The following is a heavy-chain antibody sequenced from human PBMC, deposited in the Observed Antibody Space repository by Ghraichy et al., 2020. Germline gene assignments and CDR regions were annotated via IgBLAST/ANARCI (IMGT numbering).Heavy chain of an antibody. V-gene: IGHV3-7*03. D-gene: IGHD3-10*01. CDR1: GFTFSASW. J-gene: IGHJ4*02. Sequence: GESPNISCAASGFTFSASWMSWVRQAPGKGLEWVANIRQDGSETHYVDSVKGRFTISRDNAKNSVYLQMNSLRADDTAVYYCTKDRAGVHDHWGQGILVTVSS. CDR2: IRQDGSET. CDR3: TKDRAGVHDH.